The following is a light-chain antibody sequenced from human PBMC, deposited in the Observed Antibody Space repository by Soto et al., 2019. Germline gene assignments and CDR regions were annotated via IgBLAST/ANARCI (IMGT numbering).Light chain of an antibody. CDR1: SSDVGGYNY. CDR3: SSYTSSSLYV. V-gene: IGLV2-14*01. Sequence: QSALTQPASVSGSPGQSITISCTETSSDVGGYNYVSWYQQHPGKAPKLMIYDVSNRPSGVSNRFSGSKSGNTASLTISGLQAEDEADYYCSSYTSSSLYVFGPGTKLTVL. CDR2: DVS. J-gene: IGLJ1*01.